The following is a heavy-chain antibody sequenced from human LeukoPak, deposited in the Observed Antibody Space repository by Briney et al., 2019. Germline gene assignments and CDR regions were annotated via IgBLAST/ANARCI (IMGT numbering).Heavy chain of an antibody. CDR2: IKHDESEK. D-gene: IGHD3-16*01. V-gene: IGHV3-7*01. J-gene: IGHJ4*02. CDR3: TRRLDD. Sequence: GGSLRLSWAASGLSFNSDWMDWVRQAPGKGLEWVANIKHDESEKNYLDSVKGRFTISRDNAQNSLYLQMNGLRVEDTAVYYCTRRLDDWGQGTLVTVSS. CDR1: GLSFNSDW.